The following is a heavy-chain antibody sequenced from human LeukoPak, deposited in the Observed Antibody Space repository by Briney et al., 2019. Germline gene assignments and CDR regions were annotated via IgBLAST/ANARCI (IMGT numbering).Heavy chain of an antibody. V-gene: IGHV3-66*01. CDR3: ARESRANNWFDP. CDR1: GFTVSSNY. Sequence: GGSLRLSCAASGFTVSSNYMSWVRQAPGKGLEWVSVIYSGGSTYYADSVKGRFTISRDNSKNTLYLQMNSLRAEDTAVYYCARESRANNWFDPWGQGTLVTVSS. J-gene: IGHJ5*02. CDR2: IYSGGST. D-gene: IGHD3-10*01.